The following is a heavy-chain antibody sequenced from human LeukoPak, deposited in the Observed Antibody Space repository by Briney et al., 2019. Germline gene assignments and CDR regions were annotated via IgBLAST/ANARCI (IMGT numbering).Heavy chain of an antibody. J-gene: IGHJ4*02. D-gene: IGHD1-14*01. CDR3: AKAKDGMGPFDF. CDR2: IYSGGST. V-gene: IGHV3-53*01. Sequence: GGSLRLSCAASGFTVSSNYMSWVRQAPGKGLEWVSVIYSGGSTYYADSVKGRFTISRDNSKNTLYLQMNSLRAEDTAVYYCAKAKDGMGPFDFWGQGTLVTVSS. CDR1: GFTVSSNY.